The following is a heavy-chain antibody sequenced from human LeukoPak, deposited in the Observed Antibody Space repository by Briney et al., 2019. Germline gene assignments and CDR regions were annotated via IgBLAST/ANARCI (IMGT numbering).Heavy chain of an antibody. V-gene: IGHV1-2*02. Sequence: GASVKVSCKASGYTFTGYYMHWVRQAPGQGLEWMGWINPNSGGTSYAQKFQGRVTMTRDTSISTAYMELSRLRSDDTAVYYCAREDYDSSGVDYWGQGTLVTVSS. CDR3: AREDYDSSGVDY. CDR1: GYTFTGYY. D-gene: IGHD3-22*01. J-gene: IGHJ4*02. CDR2: INPNSGGT.